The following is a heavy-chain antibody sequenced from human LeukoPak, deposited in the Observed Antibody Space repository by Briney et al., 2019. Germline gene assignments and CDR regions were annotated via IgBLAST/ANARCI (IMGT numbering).Heavy chain of an antibody. J-gene: IGHJ4*02. Sequence: SETLSLTCTVSGGSISSGSYYWSWIRQPAGKGLEWIGRIYTSGSTNYNPSLKCRVTISVDTSKNQFSLKLSSVTAADTAVYYCARSGSVPTRWFDYWGQGTLVTVSS. CDR3: ARSGSVPTRWFDY. CDR1: GGSISSGSYY. D-gene: IGHD3-10*01. CDR2: IYTSGST. V-gene: IGHV4-61*02.